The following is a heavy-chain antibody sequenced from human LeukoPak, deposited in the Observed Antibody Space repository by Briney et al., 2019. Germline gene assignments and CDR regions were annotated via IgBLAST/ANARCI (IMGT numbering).Heavy chain of an antibody. Sequence: GGSLRLSCAASGFSLSSYSMNWVRQAPGKGLEWVSSITISSNFIYYADSVKGRFTISRDNAKNSLYLQMNSLRAEDTAVYYCWAHSSGYYYLDYWGQGTLVTVSS. J-gene: IGHJ4*02. CDR2: ITISSNFI. D-gene: IGHD3-22*01. CDR3: WAHSSGYYYLDY. CDR1: GFSLSSYS. V-gene: IGHV3-21*04.